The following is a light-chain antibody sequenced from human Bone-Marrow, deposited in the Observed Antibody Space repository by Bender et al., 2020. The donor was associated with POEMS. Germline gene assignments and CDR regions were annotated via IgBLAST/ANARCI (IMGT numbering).Light chain of an antibody. CDR1: SSTIGISY. V-gene: IGLV1-47*01. CDR3: SSYTSSSTVV. J-gene: IGLJ2*01. CDR2: RND. Sequence: QSVLTQPPSVSGTPGQRVIISCFGSSSTIGISYVFWYQQLPGTAPKLLIYRNDQRPSGVPDRFSGSKSGTSGSLAISGLRSEDEADYYCSSYTSSSTVVFGGGTKLTVL.